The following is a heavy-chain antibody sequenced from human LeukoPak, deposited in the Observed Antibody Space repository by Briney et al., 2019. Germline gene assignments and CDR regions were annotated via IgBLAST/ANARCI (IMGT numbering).Heavy chain of an antibody. CDR2: IDTNSGAT. CDR1: VYTFIAYY. J-gene: IGHJ4*02. CDR3: ASEAFCVGGSCQLHRVAS. V-gene: IGHV1-2*02. Sequence: GASVKVSCTASVYTFIAYYMHWVRQAPGQGLDWMGWIDTNSGATKYAQKFQGRVTITRDTSIGTAYMELSTLISDDTAVYYCASEAFCVGGSCQLHRVASWGPGTLVTVSS. D-gene: IGHD2-15*01.